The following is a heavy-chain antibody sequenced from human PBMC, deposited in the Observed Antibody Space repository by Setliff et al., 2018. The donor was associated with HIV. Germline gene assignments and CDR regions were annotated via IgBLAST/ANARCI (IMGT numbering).Heavy chain of an antibody. CDR3: ARTEYYDFWSGPRGFDP. CDR1: GGRFRTYA. V-gene: IGHV1-2*02. D-gene: IGHD3-3*01. J-gene: IGHJ5*02. CDR2: IDPNSGET. Sequence: ASVKVSCKASGGRFRTYAISWVRQAPGQGPEWMGWIDPNSGETSFAQKSQGRVTMTSDTSISTASLELSRLRSDDTAVYYCARTEYYDFWSGPRGFDPWGQGTLVTVSS.